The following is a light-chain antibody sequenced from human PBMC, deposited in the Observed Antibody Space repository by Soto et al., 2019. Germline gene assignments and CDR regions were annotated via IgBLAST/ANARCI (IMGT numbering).Light chain of an antibody. Sequence: EIVLTQSPATLSLSPGERATLSCRTSQSVRNHLVWYQQKPGQAPRLLIYDAFIRATGIPARFSGSGSGTDFILTISSLEPEDFAVYYCQHRAIWPISFGGGTKVEIK. V-gene: IGKV3-11*01. CDR2: DAF. CDR1: QSVRNH. J-gene: IGKJ4*01. CDR3: QHRAIWPIS.